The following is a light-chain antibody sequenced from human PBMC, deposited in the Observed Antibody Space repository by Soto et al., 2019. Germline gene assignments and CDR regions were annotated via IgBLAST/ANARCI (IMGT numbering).Light chain of an antibody. J-gene: IGKJ2*01. CDR3: QQYGKSPYT. Sequence: DIVLTQSPGTLSLSPGDRATLSCRASQSISSSFLAWYQQKPGQAPRLLICGASSRATGIADRFSGSGSGTDFTLTITRLEPEGFAVYYCQQYGKSPYTFGQGTKLEIK. CDR1: QSISSSF. V-gene: IGKV3-20*01. CDR2: GAS.